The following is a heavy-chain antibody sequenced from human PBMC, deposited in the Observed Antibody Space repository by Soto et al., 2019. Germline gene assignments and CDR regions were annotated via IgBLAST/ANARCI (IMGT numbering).Heavy chain of an antibody. V-gene: IGHV1-18*01. CDR2: ISAYNGNT. CDR1: GYTFTRHG. Sequence: ASVKVSCKASGYTFTRHGISWVRQAPGQGLEWMGWISAYNGNTNYAQKLQGRVTMTTDTSTSTAYMELRSLRSDDTAVYYCARDFPGGAAFDIWGQGTMVTVSS. J-gene: IGHJ3*02. D-gene: IGHD3-10*01. CDR3: ARDFPGGAAFDI.